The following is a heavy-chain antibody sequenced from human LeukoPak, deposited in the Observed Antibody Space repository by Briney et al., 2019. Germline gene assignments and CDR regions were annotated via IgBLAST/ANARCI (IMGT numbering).Heavy chain of an antibody. V-gene: IGHV4-39*01. J-gene: IGHJ4*02. Sequence: SETLSLTCTVSGGSISSSSYYWGWIRQPPGKGLEWIGNIYYSGSTYYNPSLKSRVTISVDTSKNQFSLKLSSVTAADTAVYYCARLMYYYDSRRFDYWGQGTLVTVSS. CDR2: IYYSGST. CDR1: GGSISSSSYY. CDR3: ARLMYYYDSRRFDY. D-gene: IGHD3-22*01.